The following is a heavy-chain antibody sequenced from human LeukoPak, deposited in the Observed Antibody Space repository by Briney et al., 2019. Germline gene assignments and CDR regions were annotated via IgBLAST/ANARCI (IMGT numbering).Heavy chain of an antibody. CDR3: VRPMTTTRNFEH. CDR2: ISFDGKNK. D-gene: IGHD1-1*01. CDR1: GFTFSSQP. J-gene: IGHJ4*02. Sequence: GGSLRLSCAASGFTFSSQPMHWVRQTQGKGLEWVALISFDGKNKFYGDSVIGRFTISRDNTKNTLFLQMNSLRAGDMGVYYCVRPMTTTRNFEHWGQGTLVTVSS. V-gene: IGHV3-30*03.